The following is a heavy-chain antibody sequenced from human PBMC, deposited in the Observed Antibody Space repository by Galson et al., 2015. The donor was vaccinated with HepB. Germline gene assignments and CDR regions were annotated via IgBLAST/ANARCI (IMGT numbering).Heavy chain of an antibody. J-gene: IGHJ4*02. CDR3: ARDPRIAVGGRLYYFDY. Sequence: SVKVSCKASGYNFINNGISWVRQAPGQGLEWMGWIRGYNGDTDYAQKFQGRVTMTTDTSTNTAFMELRSLRADDTAVYYCARDPRIAVGGRLYYFDYWGQGTLVTVSS. D-gene: IGHD6-13*01. CDR1: GYNFINNG. V-gene: IGHV1-18*01. CDR2: IRGYNGDT.